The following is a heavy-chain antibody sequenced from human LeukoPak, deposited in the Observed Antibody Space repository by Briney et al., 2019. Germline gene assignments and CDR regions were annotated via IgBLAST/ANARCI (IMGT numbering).Heavy chain of an antibody. CDR1: GLTLSGYW. D-gene: IGHD4-23*01. CDR3: ASGGPVTPLDY. Sequence: PGGSLRLSCAASGLTLSGYWMHWVRQAPGKGLEWVSVIYSGGSTYYADSVKGRFTISRDNSKNTLYLQMNSLRAEDTAVYYCASGGPVTPLDYWGQGTLVTVSS. CDR2: IYSGGST. V-gene: IGHV3-66*02. J-gene: IGHJ4*02.